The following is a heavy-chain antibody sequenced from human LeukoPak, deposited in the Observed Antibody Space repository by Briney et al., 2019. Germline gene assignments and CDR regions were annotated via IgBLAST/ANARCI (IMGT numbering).Heavy chain of an antibody. J-gene: IGHJ4*02. CDR2: ISSSSSTI. CDR3: ARDRHKYNYDSGGYPPY. D-gene: IGHD3-22*01. CDR1: GFTFSSYV. Sequence: PGGSLRLSCAASGFTFSSYVMNWVRQAPGKGLEWVSYISSSSSTIYYADSVKGRFTISRDNAKNSLYLQMNTLRAEDTAAYYCARDRHKYNYDSGGYPPYWGQGTLVTVSS. V-gene: IGHV3-48*01.